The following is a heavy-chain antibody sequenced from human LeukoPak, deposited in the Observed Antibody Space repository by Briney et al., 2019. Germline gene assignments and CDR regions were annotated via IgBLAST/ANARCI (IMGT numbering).Heavy chain of an antibody. J-gene: IGHJ4*02. D-gene: IGHD2-2*01. V-gene: IGHV4-59*12. CDR2: IYYSGST. CDR1: GGSISSYY. CDR3: ARGGCSSTSCYYDY. Sequence: SEALSLTCTVSGGSISSYYWSWIRQPPGKGLEWIGYIYYSGSTNYNPSLKSRVTISVDTSKNQFSLKVSSVTAADTAVYYCARGGCSSTSCYYDYWGQGTLVTVSS.